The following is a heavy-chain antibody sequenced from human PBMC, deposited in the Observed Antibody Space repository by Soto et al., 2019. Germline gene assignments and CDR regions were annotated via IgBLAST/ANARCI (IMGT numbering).Heavy chain of an antibody. J-gene: IGHJ4*02. CDR1: GITFRNYA. D-gene: IGHD3-10*01. Sequence: QVQLVEAGGRVVQAGRSLRLSWAASSGITFRNYALHWVRQAPGKGLEWLAVIVYDGSIQYYADPVKSRLTISRDISENTLSLQMNSLRVDDSGVYYCAGARRPLAWFGDISLDYWGQGTLVTVSS. CDR2: IVYDGSIQ. V-gene: IGHV3-30-3*01. CDR3: AGARRPLAWFGDISLDY.